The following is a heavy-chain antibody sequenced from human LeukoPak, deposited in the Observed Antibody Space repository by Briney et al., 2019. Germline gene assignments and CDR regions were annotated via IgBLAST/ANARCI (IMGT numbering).Heavy chain of an antibody. J-gene: IGHJ4*01. D-gene: IGHD4-11*01. CDR1: AFTSSSYW. CDR2: INTAGSST. Sequence: GGSLRLSCAASAFTSSSYWMHWVRRGPGKGLVWVSQINTAGSSTNYADSVKGRFTSSRDNAKNTLYLQMSSLRAEDTAVYYCARGLQGIDYWGHGTLVTASS. CDR3: ARGLQGIDY. V-gene: IGHV3-74*01.